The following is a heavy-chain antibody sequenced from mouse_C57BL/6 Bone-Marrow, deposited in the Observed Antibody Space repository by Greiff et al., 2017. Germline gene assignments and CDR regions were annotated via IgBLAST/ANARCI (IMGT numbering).Heavy chain of an antibody. D-gene: IGHD1-1*01. V-gene: IGHV1-7*01. J-gene: IGHJ1*03. Sequence: QVQLKESGAELAKPGASVKLSCKASGYTFTSYWMHWVKQRPGQGLEWIGYINPSSGYTKYNQKFKDKATLTADKSSSTAYMQLSSLTYEDSAVYYCARNPPLRYFDVWGTGTTVTVSS. CDR3: ARNPPLRYFDV. CDR1: GYTFTSYW. CDR2: INPSSGYT.